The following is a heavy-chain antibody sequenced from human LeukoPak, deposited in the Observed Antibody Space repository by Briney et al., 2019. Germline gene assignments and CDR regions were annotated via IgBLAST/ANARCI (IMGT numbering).Heavy chain of an antibody. CDR2: IYYSGST. Sequence: SETVSLICTVSGGSISSGDYYWSWIRQPPGKGLEWIGYIYYSGSTYYNPSLKSRVTISVDTSKNQFSLKLSSVTAADTAVYYCAREYGYSSGWATRVYDYWGQGTLVTVSS. V-gene: IGHV4-30-4*01. J-gene: IGHJ4*02. CDR1: GGSISSGDYY. D-gene: IGHD6-19*01. CDR3: AREYGYSSGWATRVYDY.